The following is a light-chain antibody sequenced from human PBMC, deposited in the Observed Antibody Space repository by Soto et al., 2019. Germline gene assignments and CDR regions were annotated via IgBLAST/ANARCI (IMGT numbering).Light chain of an antibody. Sequence: DIVMTQSPDSLAVSLGERATINCKFSQSVLYSANNKNYLAWYQQKPRQPPKLLIYWASTRESGVPDRFSGSGSGTDFTLSISNLQAEDVAVYYCQQYYTTPITFGQGTQLEIK. V-gene: IGKV4-1*01. CDR3: QQYYTTPIT. CDR1: QSVLYSANNKNY. J-gene: IGKJ2*01. CDR2: WAS.